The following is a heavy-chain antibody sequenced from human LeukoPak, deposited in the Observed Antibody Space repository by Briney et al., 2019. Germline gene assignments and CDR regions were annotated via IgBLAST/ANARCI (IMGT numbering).Heavy chain of an antibody. CDR1: GFTFSDYY. CDR2: ISSSSSYT. V-gene: IGHV3-11*06. CDR3: ARSVVVPAAIADRVYYFDY. Sequence: GGSLRLSCAASGFTFSDYYMSWIRQAPGKGLEWVSYISSSSSYTNYAASVKGRFTISRDNAKNSLYLQMNSLRAEDTAVYHCARSVVVPAAIADRVYYFDYWGQGTLVTVSS. D-gene: IGHD2-2*01. J-gene: IGHJ4*02.